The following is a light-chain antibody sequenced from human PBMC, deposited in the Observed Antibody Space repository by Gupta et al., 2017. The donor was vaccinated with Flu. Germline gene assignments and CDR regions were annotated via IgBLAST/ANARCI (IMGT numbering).Light chain of an antibody. J-gene: IGLJ2*01. CDR1: SGINVGTYR. V-gene: IGLV5-45*03. CDR2: YKSDSDK. CDR3: MIWHSSAWI. Sequence: AVLTQPSSLSASPGASARLTCTLRSGINVGTYRIYWYQQKPGSPPQYRLRYKSDSDKQQGWGFPIPFPVSRATSGNAGILLISGRQSMDEADYYCMIWHSSAWIFGGGPKLSVL.